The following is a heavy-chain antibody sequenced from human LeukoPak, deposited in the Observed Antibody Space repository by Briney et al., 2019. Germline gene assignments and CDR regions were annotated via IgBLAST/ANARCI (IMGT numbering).Heavy chain of an antibody. J-gene: IGHJ4*02. CDR1: GFTFSSYA. V-gene: IGHV3-23*01. CDR2: ISGSGGST. Sequence: PGGSLRPACAASGFTFSSYAMGWVRQAPGNGLESVSAISGSGGSTYYADSVKGRFTISRDNSKNTLYLQMISLRAEDTAVYYCAKVASQWLGRTPIDYWGQGTLVNVSS. D-gene: IGHD6-19*01. CDR3: AKVASQWLGRTPIDY.